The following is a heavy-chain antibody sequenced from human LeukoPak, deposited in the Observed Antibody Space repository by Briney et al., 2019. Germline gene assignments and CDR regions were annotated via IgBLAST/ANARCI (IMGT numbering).Heavy chain of an antibody. CDR2: ISGSGGST. V-gene: IGHV3-23*01. CDR1: GFTFSSYS. J-gene: IGHJ4*02. CDR3: ITMIVVVTPYFDY. D-gene: IGHD3-22*01. Sequence: GGSLRLSCAASGFTFSSYSMNWVRQAPGKGLEWVSAISGSGGSTYYADSVEGRFTISRDNSKNTLYLQMNSLRAEDTAVYYCITMIVVVTPYFDYWGQGTLVTVSS.